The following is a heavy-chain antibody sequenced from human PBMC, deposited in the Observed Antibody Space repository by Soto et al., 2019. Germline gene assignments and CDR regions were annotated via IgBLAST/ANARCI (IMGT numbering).Heavy chain of an antibody. CDR3: THRPRSGSYYPS. J-gene: IGHJ5*02. D-gene: IGHD1-26*01. CDR1: GFSLSTNGMG. V-gene: IGHV2-5*02. Sequence: QVTLKESGPSLVNPTETLTLTCTFSGFSLSTNGMGVGWIRQPPGKALEWLAVIFWDDNKRYSPSLKSRLTITKDTSKNQVVLTMTNVDPVDTATYYCTHRPRSGSYYPSWGQGTLVTVSS. CDR2: IFWDDNK.